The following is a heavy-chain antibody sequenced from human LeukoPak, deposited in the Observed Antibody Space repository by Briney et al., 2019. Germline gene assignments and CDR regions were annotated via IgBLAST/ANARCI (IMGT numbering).Heavy chain of an antibody. D-gene: IGHD6-6*01. CDR1: GFTFSNYW. J-gene: IGHJ4*02. CDR3: AKDPAAVKQLVPYYFDY. V-gene: IGHV3-74*01. CDR2: IYVDGRTT. Sequence: GGSLRLSCVASGFTFSNYWMHWVRQPPGKGLVWVSRIYVDGRTTNYADSVKGRFTISRDNAKNTLYLQMNSLRAEDTAVYYCAKDPAAVKQLVPYYFDYWGQGTLVTVSS.